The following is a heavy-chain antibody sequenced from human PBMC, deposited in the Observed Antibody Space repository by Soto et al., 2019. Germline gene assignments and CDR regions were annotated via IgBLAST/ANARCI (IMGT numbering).Heavy chain of an antibody. CDR2: ISAYNGNT. CDR1: GYPFTSYV. V-gene: IGHV1-18*01. D-gene: IGHD6-13*01. CDR3: ARAAQQLASNWFDP. Sequence: GASLKVSCKSSGYPFTSYVISWVRQAPGQGLEWMGWISAYNGNTNYAQKLQGRVTMTTDTSTSTAYMELRSLRSDDTAVYYCARAAQQLASNWFDPWGQGTLVTVSS. J-gene: IGHJ5*02.